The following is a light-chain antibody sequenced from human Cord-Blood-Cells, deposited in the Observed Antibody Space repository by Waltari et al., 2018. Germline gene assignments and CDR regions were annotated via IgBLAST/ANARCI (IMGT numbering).Light chain of an antibody. CDR3: QQSTWT. CDR1: QSVSSSY. J-gene: IGKJ1*01. CDR2: GAS. V-gene: IGKV3-20*01. Sequence: EIVLTQSPGTLSLSPGERATLSYRASQSVSSSYLAWYQQKPGQAPRLLIYGASSRATGIPDRFSGSGSGTDFTLTISRLEPEDFAVYYCQQSTWTFGQGTKVEIK.